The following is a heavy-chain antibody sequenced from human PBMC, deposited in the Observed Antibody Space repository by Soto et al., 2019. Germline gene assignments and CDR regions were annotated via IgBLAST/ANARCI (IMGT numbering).Heavy chain of an antibody. CDR3: ARDSPYYSGMDV. Sequence: SETLSLTCTVSGGSISSGGYYWSWIRQHPGKGLEWIGYIYYSGNTYYNPSLKSRITISVDMSKNQVSLRLTSVTAADTAVYYCARDSPYYSGMDVWGQGTTVTVSS. CDR2: IYYSGNT. V-gene: IGHV4-31*03. CDR1: GGSISSGGYY. J-gene: IGHJ6*02.